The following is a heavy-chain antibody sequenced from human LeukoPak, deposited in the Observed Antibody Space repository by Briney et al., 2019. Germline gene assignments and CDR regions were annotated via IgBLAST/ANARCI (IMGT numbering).Heavy chain of an antibody. CDR3: ARGFGQLHY. J-gene: IGHJ4*02. V-gene: IGHV3-7*01. CDR1: GFSFSTYT. D-gene: IGHD3-10*01. CDR2: IKQDASDK. Sequence: GGSLRLSCAASGFSFSTYTMSWVRQAPGKGLEWVANIKQDASDKYSLDSVKGRFTVSRDNAKNSLYLQMSSLRAEDTAVYYCARGFGQLHYWGQGTLVTVSS.